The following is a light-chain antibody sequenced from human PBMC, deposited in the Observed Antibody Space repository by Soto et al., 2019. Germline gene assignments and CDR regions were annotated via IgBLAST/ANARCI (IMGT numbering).Light chain of an antibody. CDR3: YQYDSSPWT. V-gene: IGKV3-20*01. CDR2: DAS. Sequence: EVVMTQSPGTLSLSPGVAATLSCSASQSLSGNYLGWYQQKPGQSPRLGSYDASSRATGIPDRFSGSGSGTDFTLTISRLEPEDFAVYFCYQYDSSPWTFGQGTKVDIK. CDR1: QSLSGNY. J-gene: IGKJ1*01.